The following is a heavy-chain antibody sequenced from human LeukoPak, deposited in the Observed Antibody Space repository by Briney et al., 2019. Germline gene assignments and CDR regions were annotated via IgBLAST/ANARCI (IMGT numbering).Heavy chain of an antibody. CDR1: EFTLSNYY. Sequence: PSETLSLTCAVFEFTLSNYYRSWVREPPGTGLEWIGYIDYTGSTTYNPSPGTRVTISLDTYKNQLSLLLTTVTAADTAVYYCVRYSAVATSRSWFDPWGEGTLLTV. V-gene: IGHV4-59*01. CDR3: VRYSAVATSRSWFDP. CDR2: IDYTGST. D-gene: IGHD6-19*01. J-gene: IGHJ5*02.